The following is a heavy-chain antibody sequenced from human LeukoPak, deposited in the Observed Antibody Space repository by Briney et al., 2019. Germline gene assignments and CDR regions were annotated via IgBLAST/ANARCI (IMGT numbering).Heavy chain of an antibody. V-gene: IGHV3-30*18. D-gene: IGHD3-10*01. CDR1: GFTFSSYG. CDR2: ISYDGSNK. CDR3: AKDLRPHYSKDGMDV. Sequence: GGSLRLSCAASGFTFSSYGMHWVRQAPGKGLEWVAVISYDGSNKYYADSVKGRFTISRDNSKNTLYLQMNSLRAEDTAVYYCAKDLRPHYSKDGMDVWGQGTTVTVSS. J-gene: IGHJ6*02.